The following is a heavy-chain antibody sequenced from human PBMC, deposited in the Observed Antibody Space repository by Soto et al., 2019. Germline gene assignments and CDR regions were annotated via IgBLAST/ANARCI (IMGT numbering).Heavy chain of an antibody. CDR2: IWYDGSNK. V-gene: IGHV3-33*01. CDR1: GFTFSSYG. J-gene: IGHJ6*02. D-gene: IGHD2-15*01. Sequence: PGGSRRLSCAASGFTFSSYGMHWVRQAPGKGLEWVAVIWYDGSNKYYADSVKGRFTISRDNSKNTLYLQMNSLRAEDTAVYYCARDPGGSCYFCMDVWGQGTTVTVSS. CDR3: ARDPGGSCYFCMDV.